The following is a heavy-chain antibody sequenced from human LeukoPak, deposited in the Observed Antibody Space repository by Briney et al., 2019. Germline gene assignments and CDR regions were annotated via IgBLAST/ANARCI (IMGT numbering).Heavy chain of an antibody. D-gene: IGHD1-26*01. CDR1: GFTFNDYW. CDR2: LKLDGSEK. J-gene: IGHJ4*02. CDR3: ARGGATVVS. V-gene: IGHV3-7*05. Sequence: GGSLRLSCSASGFTFNDYWMSWVRQAPGKGLEWVANLKLDGSEKYYVDSVKGRFTISRDNAKKSLYLQMNSLRPEDTAVYYCARGGATVVSWGQGTLVTVSS.